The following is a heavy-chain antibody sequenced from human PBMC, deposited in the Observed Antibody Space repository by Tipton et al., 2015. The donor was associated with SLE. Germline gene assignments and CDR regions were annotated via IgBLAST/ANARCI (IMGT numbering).Heavy chain of an antibody. D-gene: IGHD2-2*01. CDR1: GYTFTGYY. V-gene: IGHV1-2*02. Sequence: QLVQSGAEVKKPGASVKVSCKASGYTFTGYYMHWVRQAPGQGLEWMGWINPNSGGTNYAQKFQGRVTMTRDTSISTAYMELSRLRSDDTAVYYCARAYCNSTSCSDRGYFQHWGQGTLVTVSS. CDR3: ARAYCNSTSCSDRGYFQH. J-gene: IGHJ1*01. CDR2: INPNSGGT.